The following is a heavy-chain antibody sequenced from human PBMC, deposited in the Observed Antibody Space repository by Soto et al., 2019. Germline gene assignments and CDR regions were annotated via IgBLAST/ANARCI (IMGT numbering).Heavy chain of an antibody. CDR3: ARDSYGYSHGIDY. J-gene: IGHJ4*02. V-gene: IGHV4-34*01. D-gene: IGHD5-18*01. CDR1: GGSFSGYY. Sequence: QVQLQQWGAGLLKPSETLSLTCAVYGGSFSGYYWSWIRQPPGKGLEWIGEINHSGSTNYNPSLKSRVTISVDTSKNHFSLKLSSVPAADTAVYYCARDSYGYSHGIDYWGQGTLVTVSS. CDR2: INHSGST.